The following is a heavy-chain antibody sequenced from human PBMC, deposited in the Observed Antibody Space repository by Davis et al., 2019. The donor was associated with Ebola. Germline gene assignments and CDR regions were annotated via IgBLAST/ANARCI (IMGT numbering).Heavy chain of an antibody. J-gene: IGHJ4*02. CDR1: GFTFSSYA. Sequence: GESLKISCAASGFTFSSYAMSWVRQAPGKGLEWVSGISGSGGSTFYPESVKGRFTISRDNSKDTLYLDMSSLRTEDTAVYYCARSKDSHPLLLDYWGQGTLVTVSS. V-gene: IGHV3-23*01. CDR3: ARSKDSHPLLLDY. CDR2: ISGSGGST.